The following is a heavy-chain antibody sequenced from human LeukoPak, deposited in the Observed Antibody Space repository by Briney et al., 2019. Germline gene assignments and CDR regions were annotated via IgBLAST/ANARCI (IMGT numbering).Heavy chain of an antibody. CDR3: ARSYVSSSWVGAGY. Sequence: SVKVPCKASGGTFSSYAISWVRQAPGQGLEWMGGIIPIFGTANYAQKFQGRVTITADESTSTAYMELSSLRSEDTAVYYCARSYVSSSWVGAGYWGQGTLVTVSS. V-gene: IGHV1-69*13. D-gene: IGHD6-13*01. J-gene: IGHJ4*02. CDR2: IIPIFGTA. CDR1: GGTFSSYA.